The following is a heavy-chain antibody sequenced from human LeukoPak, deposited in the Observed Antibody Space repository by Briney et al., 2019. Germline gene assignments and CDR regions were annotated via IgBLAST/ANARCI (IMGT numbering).Heavy chain of an antibody. V-gene: IGHV1-24*01. CDR3: ARDHNYYGSGSYAYFDY. J-gene: IGHJ4*02. CDR2: FDPEDGET. Sequence: ASVKVSCKVSGKALTELSIHWVRQAPGKGLEWMGGFDPEDGETIYGQKFQDRVTMTEDTSTDTAYMELSSLRPDDTAVYYCARDHNYYGSGSYAYFDYWGQGTLVTVSS. D-gene: IGHD3-10*01. CDR1: GKALTELS.